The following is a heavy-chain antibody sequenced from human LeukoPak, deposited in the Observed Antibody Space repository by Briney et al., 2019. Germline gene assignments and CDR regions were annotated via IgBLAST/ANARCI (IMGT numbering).Heavy chain of an antibody. CDR1: GGSISSYY. CDR2: IYTSGST. V-gene: IGHV4-4*07. Sequence: SETLSLTCTVSGGSISSYYWSWIRQPAGKGLEWIGRIYTSGSTNYNPSLKSRVTMSVDTSKNQFSLKLSSVTAADTAVYYCARGRYYYNSSGYYHRDYYYGMDVWGQGTTVTVSS. CDR3: ARGRYYYNSSGYYHRDYYYGMDV. D-gene: IGHD3-22*01. J-gene: IGHJ6*02.